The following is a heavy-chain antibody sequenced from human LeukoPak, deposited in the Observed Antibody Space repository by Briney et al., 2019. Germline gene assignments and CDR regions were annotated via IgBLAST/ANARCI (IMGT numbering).Heavy chain of an antibody. J-gene: IGHJ4*02. Sequence: PSETLSLTCAVSGASVNSGSYYWSWIRQHPGKGLGWIGYIYYTGITNYNPSLKSRVTISVDTSKNQFSLNLNSVTAADTAVYYCATSQCGSDCYLAGDYWGQGTLVTVSS. CDR3: ATSQCGSDCYLAGDY. CDR1: GASVNSGSYY. D-gene: IGHD2-21*02. V-gene: IGHV4-61*01. CDR2: IYYTGIT.